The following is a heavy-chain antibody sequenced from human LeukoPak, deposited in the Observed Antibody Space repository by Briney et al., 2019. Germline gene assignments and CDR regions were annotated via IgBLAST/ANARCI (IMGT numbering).Heavy chain of an antibody. Sequence: SVKVSCKASGGTFSSYAISWVRQAPGQGLEWMGRIIPIFGTANYAQKFQGRVTITADKSTSTAYMELSSLRSEDTAVYYCARVGLYGSGNDYWGRGTLVTVSS. J-gene: IGHJ4*02. V-gene: IGHV1-69*06. CDR2: IIPIFGTA. CDR3: ARVGLYGSGNDY. CDR1: GGTFSSYA. D-gene: IGHD3-10*01.